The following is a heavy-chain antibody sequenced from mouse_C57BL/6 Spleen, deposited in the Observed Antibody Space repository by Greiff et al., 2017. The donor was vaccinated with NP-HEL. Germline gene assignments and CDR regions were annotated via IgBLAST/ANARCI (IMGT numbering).Heavy chain of an antibody. Sequence: VQRVESGAELVKPGASVKISCKASGYAFSSYWMNWVKQRPGKGLEWIGQIYPGDGDTNYNGKFKGKATLTADKSSSTAYMQLSSLTSEDSAVYFCARRGVVAHDYWGQGTTLTVSS. V-gene: IGHV1-80*01. CDR3: ARRGVVAHDY. CDR2: IYPGDGDT. J-gene: IGHJ2*01. CDR1: GYAFSSYW. D-gene: IGHD1-1*01.